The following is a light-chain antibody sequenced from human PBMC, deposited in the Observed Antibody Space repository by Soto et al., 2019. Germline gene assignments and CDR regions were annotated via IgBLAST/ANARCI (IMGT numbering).Light chain of an antibody. J-gene: IGKJ4*01. Sequence: DIQMTQSPSTLSASVGDRVTITCRASQSITSWLAWYQQKPGKAPKLLIYDASSLESGVPSRFSGSGSGTEFTLTISSLQPDDFATYYCQQYNSYLLTFGGGTKVXIK. CDR1: QSITSW. CDR2: DAS. V-gene: IGKV1-5*01. CDR3: QQYNSYLLT.